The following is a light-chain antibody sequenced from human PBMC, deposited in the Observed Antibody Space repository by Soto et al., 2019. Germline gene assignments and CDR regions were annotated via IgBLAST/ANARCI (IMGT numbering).Light chain of an antibody. CDR1: QSVFYSSNNKNY. CDR3: QHYYTALPT. CDR2: WAS. V-gene: IGKV4-1*01. Sequence: DIVMTQSPDSLAVSLGERATINCRSSQSVFYSSNNKNYLAWYQQKPGQPPKLLIYWASTRESGVPDRFSGSGSGTDFTLTISSLQAEDVALYYCQHYYTALPTFGQGTKVEIK. J-gene: IGKJ1*01.